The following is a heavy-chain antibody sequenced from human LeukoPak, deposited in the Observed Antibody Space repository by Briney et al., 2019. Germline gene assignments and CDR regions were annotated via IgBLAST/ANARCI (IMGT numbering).Heavy chain of an antibody. J-gene: IGHJ2*01. CDR3: TRRAARWQFDL. V-gene: IGHV3-9*01. D-gene: IGHD5-24*01. CDR1: GFNFDDYA. Sequence: GGCLRLSCAVAGFNFDDYAMHWVRQDPGRGLEWVSGINWKTGNGIYADSVKGRFTISRDNAKNSLYLQMSSLRAEDTALYYCTRRAARWQFDLWGRGTLLTVSS. CDR2: INWKTGNG.